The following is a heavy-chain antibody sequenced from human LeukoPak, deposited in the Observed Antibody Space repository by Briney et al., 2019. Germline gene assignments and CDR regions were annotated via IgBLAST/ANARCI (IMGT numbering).Heavy chain of an antibody. Sequence: GESLKISCKGAGYTFTSSWIAWVRQMPGKGLEWMGIINLGDSDTRYSPSFQGQVTISADKSISTAYLQWSSLKASDTAMYYCARHEKAGAAGAYWGQGTLVTVSS. CDR2: INLGDSDT. D-gene: IGHD6-13*01. CDR3: ARHEKAGAAGAY. V-gene: IGHV5-51*01. J-gene: IGHJ4*02. CDR1: GYTFTSSW.